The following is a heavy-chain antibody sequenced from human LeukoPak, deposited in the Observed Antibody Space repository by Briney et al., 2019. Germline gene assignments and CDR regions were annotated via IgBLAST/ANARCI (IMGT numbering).Heavy chain of an antibody. J-gene: IGHJ4*02. V-gene: IGHV3-7*03. D-gene: IGHD3-3*01. CDR1: GFIFSSFW. CDR2: IKKDGSQK. Sequence: GGSLRLSCAASGFIFSSFWMSWVRQAPGKGLEWVANIKKDGSQKYYVDSVEGRFTISRDNAKNSLYLQMDSLRVDDTAVYYCTRVFGGYDVSDYWGQGTLVTVSS. CDR3: TRVFGGYDVSDY.